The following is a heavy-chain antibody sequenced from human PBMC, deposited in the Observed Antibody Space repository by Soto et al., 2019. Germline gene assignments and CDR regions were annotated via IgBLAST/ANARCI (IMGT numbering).Heavy chain of an antibody. D-gene: IGHD6-13*01. CDR2: ISGSGGST. CDR1: GFTFSRYA. J-gene: IGHJ5*02. Sequence: EVQLLESGGGLVQPGGSLRLSCAASGFTFSRYAMSWVRQAPGKGLEWVSAISGSGGSTYYADSVKGRFTISRDNSKNTLYLKMNSLRAEDTAVYYCAKTQQLVWWFDPWGQGTLVTVSS. CDR3: AKTQQLVWWFDP. V-gene: IGHV3-23*01.